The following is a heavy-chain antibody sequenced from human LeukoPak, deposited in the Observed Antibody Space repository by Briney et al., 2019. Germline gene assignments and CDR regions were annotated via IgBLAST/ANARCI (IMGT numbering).Heavy chain of an antibody. J-gene: IGHJ6*03. CDR1: GFTFNSYA. CDR3: VRVMYYDFWSGRSKPSSHFYYCMDV. CDR2: ISGNGGST. D-gene: IGHD3-3*01. V-gene: IGHV3-23*01. Sequence: AGGSLRLSCAASGFTFNSYAMSWVRQAPGKGLEWVSDISGNGGSTYYADSVKGRFTISRDNVENTLHLQMNSLRAEDTAIYYCVRVMYYDFWSGRSKPSSHFYYCMDVWGKGTTVTVSS.